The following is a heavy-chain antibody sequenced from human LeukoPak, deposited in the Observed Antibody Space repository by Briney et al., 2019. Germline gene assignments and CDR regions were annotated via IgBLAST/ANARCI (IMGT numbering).Heavy chain of an antibody. D-gene: IGHD4-23*01. CDR3: ARLRRYGGNWAFDY. J-gene: IGHJ4*02. V-gene: IGHV3-21*01. CDR2: ISSSSSYI. CDR1: GFTFSSYS. Sequence: GGSLRLSCAASGFTFSSYSMNWVRQAPGKGLEWVSSISSSSSYIYYADSMKGRFTISRDNAKNSLYLQMNSLRAEDTAVYYCARLRRYGGNWAFDYWGQGTLVTVSS.